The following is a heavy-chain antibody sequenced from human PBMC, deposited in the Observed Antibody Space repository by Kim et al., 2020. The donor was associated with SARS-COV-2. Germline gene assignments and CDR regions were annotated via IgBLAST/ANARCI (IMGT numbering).Heavy chain of an antibody. Sequence: GGSLRLSCAASGFTFSSYGMHWVRQAPGKGLEWVAVISYDGSNKYYADSVKGRFTISRDNSKNTLYLQMNSLRAEDTAVYYCAKDLRDILTHNFDYWGQGTLVTVSS. CDR2: ISYDGSNK. CDR1: GFTFSSYG. CDR3: AKDLRDILTHNFDY. J-gene: IGHJ4*02. V-gene: IGHV3-30*18. D-gene: IGHD3-9*01.